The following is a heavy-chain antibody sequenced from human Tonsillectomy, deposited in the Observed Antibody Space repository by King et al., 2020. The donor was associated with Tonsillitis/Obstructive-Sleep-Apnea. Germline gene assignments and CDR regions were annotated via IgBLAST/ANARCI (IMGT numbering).Heavy chain of an antibody. CDR2: IYYIGST. J-gene: IGHJ4*02. CDR1: GGSISSSSYY. Sequence: QLQESGPGLVKPSETLSLTCTVSGGSISSSSYYWGWIRQPPGGLEWIGSIYYIGSTYYNPSLKSRVTISVDTSKNQFSLKLSSVTAADTAVYYCARGPYYDFWSGYYSFDYWGQGTLVTVSS. V-gene: IGHV4-39*01. D-gene: IGHD3-3*01. CDR3: ARGPYYDFWSGYYSFDY.